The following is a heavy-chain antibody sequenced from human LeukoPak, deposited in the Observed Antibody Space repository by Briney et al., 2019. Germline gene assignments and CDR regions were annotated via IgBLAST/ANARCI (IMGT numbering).Heavy chain of an antibody. J-gene: IGHJ6*02. CDR3: ARFPRHTLYSSSWYRGIFYYYYGMDV. CDR1: GFTFSDYY. Sequence: PGGPLRLSCAASGFTFSDYYMSWIRQAPGKGLEWVSYISSSGSTIYYADSVKGRFTISRDNAKNSLYLQMNSLRAEDTAVYYCARFPRHTLYSSSWYRGIFYYYYGMDVWGQGTTVTVSS. V-gene: IGHV3-11*01. D-gene: IGHD6-13*01. CDR2: ISSSGSTI.